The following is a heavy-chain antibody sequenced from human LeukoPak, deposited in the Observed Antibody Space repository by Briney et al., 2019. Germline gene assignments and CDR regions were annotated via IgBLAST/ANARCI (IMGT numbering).Heavy chain of an antibody. Sequence: QPGGSLRLSCAASGFTFSSYAMSWVRQAPGKGLEWVSAISGSGGSTYYADSVKGRFTISRDNSKNTLYLQMNSLRAEHTAVYYCAKVYYYDSSGYSYNRYYFDYWGQGTLVTVSS. CDR1: GFTFSSYA. CDR3: AKVYYYDSSGYSYNRYYFDY. J-gene: IGHJ4*02. D-gene: IGHD3-22*01. V-gene: IGHV3-23*01. CDR2: ISGSGGST.